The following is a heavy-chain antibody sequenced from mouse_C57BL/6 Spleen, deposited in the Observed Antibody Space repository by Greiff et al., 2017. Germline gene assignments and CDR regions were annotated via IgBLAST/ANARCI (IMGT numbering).Heavy chain of an antibody. CDR1: GYTFTSYW. V-gene: IGHV1-69*01. Sequence: VQLQQPGAELVMPGASVKLSCQASGYTFTSYWMHWVKQRPGQGLEWIGEIDPSDSYTNYNQKFKGKSTLTVDKSSSTAYMQLSSLTSEDSAVYYCAIYPAWFAYWGQGTLVTVSA. J-gene: IGHJ3*01. CDR3: AIYPAWFAY. CDR2: IDPSDSYT.